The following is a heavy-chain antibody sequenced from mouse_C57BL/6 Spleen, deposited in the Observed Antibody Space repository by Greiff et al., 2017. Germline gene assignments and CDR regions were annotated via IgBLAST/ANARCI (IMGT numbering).Heavy chain of an antibody. CDR3: TSNYDGYLAWFAY. CDR1: GFNIKDYY. V-gene: IGHV14-1*01. CDR2: IDPEDGDT. D-gene: IGHD2-3*01. J-gene: IGHJ3*01. Sequence: EVKLVESGAELVRPGASVKLSCTASGFNIKDYYMHWVKQRPEQGLEWIGRIDPEDGDTEYAPKFQGKATMTADTSSNTAYLQLSSLTSEDTAVYYCTSNYDGYLAWFAYWGQGTLVTVSA.